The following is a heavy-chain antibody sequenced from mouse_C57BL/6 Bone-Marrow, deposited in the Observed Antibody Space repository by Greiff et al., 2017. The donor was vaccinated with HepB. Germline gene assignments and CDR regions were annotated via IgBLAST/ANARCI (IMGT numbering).Heavy chain of an antibody. Sequence: VQLQQSGAELVRPGASVKLSCTASGFNIKDYYMHWVKQRPEQGLEWIGRIDPEDGDTEYAPKFQGKATMTADTSSNTAYLQRSSLTSEDTAVYYCTSYFSMRYFDVWGTGTTVTVSS. CDR1: GFNIKDYY. J-gene: IGHJ1*03. CDR2: IDPEDGDT. CDR3: TSYFSMRYFDV. D-gene: IGHD1-1*01. V-gene: IGHV14-1*01.